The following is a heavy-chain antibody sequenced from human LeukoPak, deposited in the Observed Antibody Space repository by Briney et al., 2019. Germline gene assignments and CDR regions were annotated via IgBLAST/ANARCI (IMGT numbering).Heavy chain of an antibody. CDR3: ARGLSSGWHRYYFDY. CDR2: ISSSSSYI. Sequence: GGSLRLSCAASGFTFSSYSMKWVRQAPGKGLEWVSSISSSSSYIYYADSVKGRFTISRDNAKNSLYLQMNSLRAEDTAVYYCARGLSSGWHRYYFDYWGQGTLVTVSS. V-gene: IGHV3-21*01. J-gene: IGHJ4*02. CDR1: GFTFSSYS. D-gene: IGHD6-19*01.